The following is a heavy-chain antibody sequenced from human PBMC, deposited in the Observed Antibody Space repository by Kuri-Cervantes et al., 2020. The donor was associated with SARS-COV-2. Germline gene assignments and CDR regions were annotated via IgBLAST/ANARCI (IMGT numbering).Heavy chain of an antibody. CDR1: GGSFSGYY. CDR3: ARDTFPLLWGGYYFDY. J-gene: IGHJ4*02. D-gene: IGHD3-16*01. CDR2: INHSGST. Sequence: SQTLSLTCAVYGGSFSGYYWSWIRQPPGKGLEWIGEINHSGSTNYNPSLKSRVTISVDTSKNQFSLKLSSVTAADTAVYYCARDTFPLLWGGYYFDYWGQGTLVTVSS. V-gene: IGHV4-34*01.